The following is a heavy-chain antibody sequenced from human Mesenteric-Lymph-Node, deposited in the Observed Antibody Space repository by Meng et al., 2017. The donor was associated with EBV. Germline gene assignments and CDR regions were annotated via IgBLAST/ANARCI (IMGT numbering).Heavy chain of an antibody. J-gene: IGHJ4*02. CDR2: IYWDGDE. D-gene: IGHD3-10*01. CDR3: APRPPFGELLDY. V-gene: IGHV2-5*02. Sequence: TLPESAPPPVKPTPAPTLTCTSSGFSLSTSGVCVGWIRQPPGKALEWLAVIYWDGDERYSHSLKSRLTITKDTSKNQVVLKMTDMDPVDTATYYCAPRPPFGELLDYWGQGTLVTVSS. CDR1: GFSLSTSGVC.